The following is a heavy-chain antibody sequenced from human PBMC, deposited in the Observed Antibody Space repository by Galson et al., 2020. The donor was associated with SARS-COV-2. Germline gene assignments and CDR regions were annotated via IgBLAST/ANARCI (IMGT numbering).Heavy chain of an antibody. D-gene: IGHD3-22*01. J-gene: IGHJ3*02. CDR2: IKSKTDGDTT. CDR3: TTGVYYDSRGYYFKAFDM. CDR1: GFTFSKAW. V-gene: IGHV3-15*01. Sequence: GESLKISCAASGFTFSKAWMSWVRQAPGKGLEWVGRIKSKTDGDTTEYVAPVKGRFTISRDDSKNTVYLQMNSLKTEDTGVYYCTTGVYYDSRGYYFKAFDMWGQGTIVTVSS.